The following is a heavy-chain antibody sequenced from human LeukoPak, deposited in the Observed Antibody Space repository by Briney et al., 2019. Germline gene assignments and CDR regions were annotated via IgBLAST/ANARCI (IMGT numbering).Heavy chain of an antibody. CDR3: ARDQSGSSDY. CDR1: GFTFSSYE. D-gene: IGHD1-26*01. J-gene: IGHJ4*02. CDR2: IKKDGSEK. Sequence: GGSLRLSCAASGFTFSSYEMNWVRQAPGKGLEWVANIKKDGSEKYYVDSVKGRFTISRDNAKTSLYLQMNSLRAEDTAVYYCARDQSGSSDYWGQGTLVTVSS. V-gene: IGHV3-7*01.